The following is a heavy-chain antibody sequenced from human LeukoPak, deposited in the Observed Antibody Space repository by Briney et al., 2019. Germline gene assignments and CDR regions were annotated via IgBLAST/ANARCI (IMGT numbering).Heavy chain of an antibody. CDR3: ARSPQQWLVRVTGAFDI. J-gene: IGHJ3*02. CDR2: IYYSGST. V-gene: IGHV4-39*01. Sequence: SETLSLTCAVSGGSISSSSYYWGWIRQPPGKGLEWIGSIYYSGSTYYNPSLKSRVTISVDTSKNQFSLKLSSVTAADTAVYYCARSPQQWLVRVTGAFDIWGQWTMVTVSS. D-gene: IGHD6-19*01. CDR1: GGSISSSSYY.